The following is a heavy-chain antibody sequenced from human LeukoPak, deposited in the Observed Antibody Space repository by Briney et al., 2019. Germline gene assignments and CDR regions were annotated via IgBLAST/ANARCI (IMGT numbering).Heavy chain of an antibody. V-gene: IGHV3-74*01. Sequence: PGGSLRLSCAASGFTFSSYWMYWVRQAPGKGLVWVSRINSDGSTTSYADSVKGRFTISRDNAKNTLYLQMNSLRAEDTAVYYCARVGTTSNFYYYYAMDVWGQGTTVTVSS. J-gene: IGHJ6*02. D-gene: IGHD2/OR15-2a*01. CDR3: ARVGTTSNFYYYYAMDV. CDR2: INSDGSTT. CDR1: GFTFSSYW.